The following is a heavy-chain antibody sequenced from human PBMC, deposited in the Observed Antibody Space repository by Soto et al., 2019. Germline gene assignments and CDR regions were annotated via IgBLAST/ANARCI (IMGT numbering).Heavy chain of an antibody. CDR3: ARDLTGTTGGYFAY. CDR2: IYYSGST. Sequence: TSETLSLTCAVSGGSISSGGYSWSWIRKPPGKGLEWIGYIYYSGSTYYNPSLKSRVTISVDTSKNQFSLKLSSVTAADTAVYYCARDLTGTTGGYFAYWGQGTLVTVSS. CDR1: GGSISSGGYS. J-gene: IGHJ4*02. V-gene: IGHV4-30-2*05. D-gene: IGHD1-7*01.